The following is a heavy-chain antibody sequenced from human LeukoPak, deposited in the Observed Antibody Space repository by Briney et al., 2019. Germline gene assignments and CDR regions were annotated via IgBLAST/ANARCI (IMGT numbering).Heavy chain of an antibody. CDR1: GGSFSGYY. D-gene: IGHD4-23*01. J-gene: IGHJ4*02. Sequence: SETLSLTCAVYGGSFSGYYWSWIRQPPGKGLEWIGEINHSGSTNYNPSLKSRVTISVDTSKNQFSLKLSSVTAADTAVYYCARGGGRYGGNLDYWGQGTLVTVSS. CDR2: INHSGST. CDR3: ARGGGRYGGNLDY. V-gene: IGHV4-34*01.